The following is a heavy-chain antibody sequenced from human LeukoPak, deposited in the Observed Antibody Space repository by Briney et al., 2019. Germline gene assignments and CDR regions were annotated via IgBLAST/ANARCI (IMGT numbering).Heavy chain of an antibody. CDR1: GGSISSYY. V-gene: IGHV4-59*01. CDR3: ASTQQWLAFDY. Sequence: SETLSLTCNVSGGSISSYYWSWIRQPPGKGLEWIGCFYYSGSTNYNPSLKSRVTTSVDTSKNQFSLSLNALPAADTAVYYCASTQQWLAFDYWGQGILVTVSS. J-gene: IGHJ4*02. CDR2: FYYSGST. D-gene: IGHD6-19*01.